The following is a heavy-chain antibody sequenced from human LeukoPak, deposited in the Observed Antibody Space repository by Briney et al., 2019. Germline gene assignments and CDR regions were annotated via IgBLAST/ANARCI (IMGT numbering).Heavy chain of an antibody. V-gene: IGHV3-NL1*01. J-gene: IGHJ4*02. Sequence: GGSLRLSCAASGFTFSSYGMHWIRQAPGKGLEWVSVIYSNGKAYYIDSVKGRFTISRDISQNTLFLQMNNLRAEDTAVYYCAGDRADGYNYGDSFDNWGQGVLVTVSS. D-gene: IGHD5-18*01. CDR3: AGDRADGYNYGDSFDN. CDR1: GFTFSSYG. CDR2: IYSNGKA.